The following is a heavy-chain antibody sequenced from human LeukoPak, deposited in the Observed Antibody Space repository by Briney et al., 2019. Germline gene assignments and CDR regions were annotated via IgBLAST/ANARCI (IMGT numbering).Heavy chain of an antibody. CDR1: GFTFSSYW. J-gene: IGHJ4*02. D-gene: IGHD4-17*01. CDR3: ARKGTTVTTSFAS. V-gene: IGHV3-7*01. Sequence: GGSLRLSCAASGFTFSSYWMSWVRQAPGKGLEWVANIKQDGSEKNYVDSVKGRFTISRDNAQNSVFLQMNSLRAEDTAVYYCARKGTTVTTSFASWGQGTLVTVSS. CDR2: IKQDGSEK.